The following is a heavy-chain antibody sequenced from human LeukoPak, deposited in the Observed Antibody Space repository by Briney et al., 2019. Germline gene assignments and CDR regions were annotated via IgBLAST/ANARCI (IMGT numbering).Heavy chain of an antibody. Sequence: SETLSLTCTVSGGSISSYYWSWIRQPAGKGLEWIGRIYTSGSTNYNPSLESRVTMSVDTSKNQFSLKLSSVTAADTAVYYCARVLSGSSHHDAFDIWGQGTMVTVSS. J-gene: IGHJ3*02. CDR1: GGSISSYY. CDR3: ARVLSGSSHHDAFDI. V-gene: IGHV4-4*07. D-gene: IGHD1-26*01. CDR2: IYTSGST.